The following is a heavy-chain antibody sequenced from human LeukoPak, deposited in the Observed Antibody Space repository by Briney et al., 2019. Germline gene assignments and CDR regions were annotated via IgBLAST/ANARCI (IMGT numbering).Heavy chain of an antibody. D-gene: IGHD2-2*01. J-gene: IGHJ6*03. CDR3: ARKGPANYYYYYMDV. CDR1: GYTFTSYD. V-gene: IGHV1-8*01. CDR2: MNPNSGNT. Sequence: AASVKVSCKASGYTFTSYDINWVRQATGQGLEWMGWMNPNSGNTGYAQKFQGRVTMTRNTSISTAYMELSSLRSEDTAVYFCARKGPANYYYYYMDVWGQGTTVTVSS.